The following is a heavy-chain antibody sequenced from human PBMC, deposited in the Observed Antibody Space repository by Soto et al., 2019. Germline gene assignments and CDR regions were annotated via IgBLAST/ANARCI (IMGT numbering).Heavy chain of an antibody. CDR3: ARSITGTVSYYYGMDV. Sequence: QVQLVQSGAEVKKPGSSVKVSCKASGGTFSSYAISWVRQAPGQGLEWMGGIIPIFGTANYAQKFQGRVTITADESTXXAYMELSSLRSEDTAVYYCARSITGTVSYYYGMDVWGQGTTVTVSS. D-gene: IGHD1-20*01. CDR2: IIPIFGTA. J-gene: IGHJ6*02. V-gene: IGHV1-69*12. CDR1: GGTFSSYA.